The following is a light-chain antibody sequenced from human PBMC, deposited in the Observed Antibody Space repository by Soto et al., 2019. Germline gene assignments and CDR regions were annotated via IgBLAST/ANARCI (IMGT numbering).Light chain of an antibody. CDR1: QDVGNR. CDR2: NVS. J-gene: IGKJ5*01. CDR3: QQFRSYPLT. V-gene: IGKV1-13*02. Sequence: ALQLTQSPSSLSASVGDRVIITCRASQDVGNRLNWYHQTPGKPPKLLVSNVSNLEGGFPSRISGSGFGTDFTLTISSLQPEYFGTYHCQQFRSYPLTFGQGTRLDIK.